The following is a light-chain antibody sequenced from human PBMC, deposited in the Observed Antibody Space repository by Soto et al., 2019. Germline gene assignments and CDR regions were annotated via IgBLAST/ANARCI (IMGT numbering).Light chain of an antibody. CDR3: CSYAVSSTFV. V-gene: IGLV2-23*03. CDR2: EGS. Sequence: SALTQPASVSGSPGQSITISCTGTSNDVGSYNLVSWYQQHSGKAPKLMIYEGSKRPSGVSNRFSGSKSDNTASLTISGLQAEDEADYYCCSYAVSSTFVFGGGTKLTVL. CDR1: SNDVGSYNL. J-gene: IGLJ2*01.